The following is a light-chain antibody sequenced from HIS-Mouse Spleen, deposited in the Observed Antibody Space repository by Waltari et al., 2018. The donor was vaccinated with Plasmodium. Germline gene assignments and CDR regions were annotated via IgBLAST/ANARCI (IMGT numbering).Light chain of an antibody. CDR1: QSVSSSY. V-gene: IGKV3-20*01. CDR3: QQYGSSPAWT. J-gene: IGKJ1*01. Sequence: EIVLTQSPGTLSLSPGERATLSCRASQSVSSSYFAWYQQKPGQAPRLLIYGASSRATGIPDTRFSGSGSGTDFTLTISRLEPEDFAVYYCQQYGSSPAWTFGQGTKVEIK. CDR2: GAS.